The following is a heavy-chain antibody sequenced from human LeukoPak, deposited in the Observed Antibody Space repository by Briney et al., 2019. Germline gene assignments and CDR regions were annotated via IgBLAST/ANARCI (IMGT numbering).Heavy chain of an antibody. CDR1: GFTFSSYW. V-gene: IGHV3-7*01. CDR2: IKQDGSEK. CDR3: ARLDDFWSGYWGNYYYYMDV. D-gene: IGHD3-3*01. Sequence: GGSLRLSCAASGFTFSSYWMSWVRQAPGKGLEWVANIKQDGSEKYYVDSVKGRFTISRDNAKNSLYLQMNSLRAKDTAVYYCARLDDFWSGYWGNYYYYMDVWGKGTTVTVSS. J-gene: IGHJ6*03.